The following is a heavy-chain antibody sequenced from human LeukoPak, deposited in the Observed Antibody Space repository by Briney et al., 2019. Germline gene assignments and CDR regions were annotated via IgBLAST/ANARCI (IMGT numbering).Heavy chain of an antibody. D-gene: IGHD6-19*01. CDR1: RFTFSSYS. CDR3: ARALSGWADAFDI. CDR2: ISSSSTYI. V-gene: IGHV3-21*01. Sequence: GGSLRLSCAASRFTFSSYSMNWVRQAPGKGLEWVSSISSSSTYIYYADSVKGRFTISRDNAKNSLFLQMSRLRAEDTAVYYCARALSGWADAFDIWGQGTMVTVSS. J-gene: IGHJ3*02.